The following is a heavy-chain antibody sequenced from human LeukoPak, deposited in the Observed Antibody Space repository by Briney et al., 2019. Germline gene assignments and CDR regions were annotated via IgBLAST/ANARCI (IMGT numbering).Heavy chain of an antibody. D-gene: IGHD1-26*01. V-gene: IGHV3-53*01. CDR2: IYSDGDT. J-gene: IGHJ4*02. Sequence: GSLRLSCAASGFTVSSNYMSWVRQAPGKGLEWVSVIYSDGDTYYADSVKGRFTISRDNSKNTLYLQMNSLRAEDTAMYYCARESQVGALDYWGQGTLVTVSS. CDR1: GFTVSSNY. CDR3: ARESQVGALDY.